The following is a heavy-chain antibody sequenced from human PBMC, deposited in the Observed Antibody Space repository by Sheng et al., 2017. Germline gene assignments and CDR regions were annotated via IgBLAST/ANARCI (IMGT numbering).Heavy chain of an antibody. CDR1: GYTFTDYY. V-gene: IGHV1-2*02. Sequence: QVQLVQSGAEVKKPGASVKVSCKASGYTFTDYYIHWVRQAPGQGLEWMGWISPYSGRTNCAQKFQGRVTMTRDTSISTAYMELSRLTSDDTAVYYCAKDRGVMALFDYWGQGTLVT. D-gene: IGHD3-16*01. J-gene: IGHJ4*02. CDR3: AKDRGVMALFDY. CDR2: ISPYSGRT.